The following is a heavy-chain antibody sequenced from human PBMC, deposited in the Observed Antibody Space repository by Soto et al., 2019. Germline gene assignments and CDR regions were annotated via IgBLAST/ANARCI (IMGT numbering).Heavy chain of an antibody. CDR2: ISAYNGNT. CDR1: GYTFTSYG. D-gene: IGHD2-15*01. V-gene: IGHV1-18*01. CDR3: ASDRYCSGGSCSHFDY. Sequence: QVQLVQSGAEVKKPGASVKVSCKASGYTFTSYGISWVRQAPGQGLDWMGWISAYNGNTNYAQKLQGRVTTTTDTSTSTASMELRSLRSNDTAVYYCASDRYCSGGSCSHFDYWGQGTLVTVSS. J-gene: IGHJ4*02.